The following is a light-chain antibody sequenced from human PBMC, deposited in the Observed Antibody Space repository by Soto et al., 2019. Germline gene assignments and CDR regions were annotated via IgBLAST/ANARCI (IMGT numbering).Light chain of an antibody. V-gene: IGKV1-6*01. J-gene: IGKJ1*01. Sequence: AIQMTQSPSSLSVSVGDRVAISCRASQDIRNTLAWYQQKPGEAPKLLIFAASNLQSGVPSRFSGSGSVTDFTLAITGLQPEDFATYYCLQYYNFSWTFGQGTKVDIK. CDR2: AAS. CDR1: QDIRNT. CDR3: LQYYNFSWT.